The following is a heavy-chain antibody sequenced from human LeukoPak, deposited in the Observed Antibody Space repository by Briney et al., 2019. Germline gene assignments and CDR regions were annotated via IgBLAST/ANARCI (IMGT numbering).Heavy chain of an antibody. Sequence: SGRSLRLSCAASGFTFSSYAMSWVRQAPGKGLEWVSAISGSGGSTYYADSAKGRFTISRANSKNTLYLQMNSLRAEDTAVYYCAKDLVVVVAATPGGYYFDYWGQGTLVTVSS. CDR3: AKDLVVVVAATPGGYYFDY. J-gene: IGHJ4*02. V-gene: IGHV3-23*01. CDR2: ISGSGGST. CDR1: GFTFSSYA. D-gene: IGHD2-15*01.